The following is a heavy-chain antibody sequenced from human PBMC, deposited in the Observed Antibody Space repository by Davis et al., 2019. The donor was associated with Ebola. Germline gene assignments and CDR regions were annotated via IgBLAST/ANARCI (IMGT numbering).Heavy chain of an antibody. V-gene: IGHV3-73*01. Sequence: GESLKISCAASGFTFSGSAMHWVRQASGKGLEWVGRIRSKANSYATAYAASVKGRFTISRDDSKYTAYLQMNSLKTEDTAVYYCTIAAADIDYWGQGTLVTVSS. D-gene: IGHD6-13*01. J-gene: IGHJ4*02. CDR2: IRSKANSYAT. CDR1: GFTFSGSA. CDR3: TIAAADIDY.